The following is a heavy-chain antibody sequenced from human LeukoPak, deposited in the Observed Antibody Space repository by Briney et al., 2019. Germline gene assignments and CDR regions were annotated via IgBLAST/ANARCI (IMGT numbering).Heavy chain of an antibody. D-gene: IGHD3-3*01. J-gene: IGHJ6*02. V-gene: IGHV3-30-3*01. CDR1: GFTFSSCA. CDR2: ISYDGSNK. CDR3: ARDGNTIFGVPPRYYYYYYGMDV. Sequence: GRSLRLSCAASGFTFSSCAMHWVRQAPGKGLEWVAVISYDGSNKYYADSVKGRFTISRDNSKNTLYLQMNSLRAEDTAVYYCARDGNTIFGVPPRYYYYYYGMDVWSQGTTVTVSS.